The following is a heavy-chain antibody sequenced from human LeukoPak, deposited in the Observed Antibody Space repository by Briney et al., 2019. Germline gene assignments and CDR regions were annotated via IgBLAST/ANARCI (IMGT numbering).Heavy chain of an antibody. CDR2: IKQDGSEK. V-gene: IGHV3-7*01. J-gene: IGHJ6*03. Sequence: GGSLRLSCAASGFTFSSYWMSWVRQAPGKGLEWVANIKQDGSEKYYVDSVKGRFTISRDNAKNSLYLQMNSLRAEDTAVYYCARVGIAAAGFAFYYYYYMDVWGKGTTVTVSS. CDR1: GFTFSSYW. D-gene: IGHD6-13*01. CDR3: ARVGIAAAGFAFYYYYYMDV.